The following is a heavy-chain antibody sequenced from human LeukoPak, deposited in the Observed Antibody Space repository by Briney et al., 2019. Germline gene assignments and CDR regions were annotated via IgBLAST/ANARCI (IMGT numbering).Heavy chain of an antibody. CDR2: ISGDGGST. J-gene: IGHJ4*02. CDR1: GFTFDDYA. CDR3: AKDIRGRLLWFGELFSYYFDY. V-gene: IGHV3-43*02. D-gene: IGHD3-10*01. Sequence: GGSLRLSCAASGFTFDDYAMHWVRQAPGKGLEWVSLISGDGGSTYYADPVKGRFTISRDNSKNSLYLQMNSLRTEDTALYYCAKDIRGRLLWFGELFSYYFDYWGQGTLVTVSS.